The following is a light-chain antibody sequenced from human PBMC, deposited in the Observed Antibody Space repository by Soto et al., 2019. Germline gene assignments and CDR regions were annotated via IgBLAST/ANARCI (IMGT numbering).Light chain of an antibody. J-gene: IGKJ5*01. CDR1: QSVSSN. CDR3: QQYNNWPPIT. Sequence: EIVMTQSPATLSVSPGERATLSCRASQSVSSNLAWYQQKPGQAPSLLIYGASTRATGTPARFSGSGSVTEFTLTISSLQSEDFAVYYCQQYNNWPPITFGQGTRLEIK. CDR2: GAS. V-gene: IGKV3-15*01.